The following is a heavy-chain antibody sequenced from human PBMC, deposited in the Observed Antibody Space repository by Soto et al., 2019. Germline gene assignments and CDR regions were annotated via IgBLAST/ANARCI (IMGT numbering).Heavy chain of an antibody. J-gene: IGHJ2*01. D-gene: IGHD1-1*01. CDR2: INSDGSTI. CDR1: GFTFSSYW. V-gene: IGHV3-74*01. Sequence: EVQLVEAGGGLVQPGGSLRLSCEVSGFTFSSYWMHWVLQAPGKGLVWVSRINSDGSTITYADAVEGRFTISRDNAKNTLYLQMNSLRAEDTAVDYCARVGTGNWYFDLWGRGTLVTVSS. CDR3: ARVGTGNWYFDL.